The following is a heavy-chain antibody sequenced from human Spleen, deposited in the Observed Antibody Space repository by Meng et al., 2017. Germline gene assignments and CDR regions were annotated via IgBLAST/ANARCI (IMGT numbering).Heavy chain of an antibody. CDR2: INHSGST. V-gene: IGHV4-38-2*01. D-gene: IGHD5-12*01. Sequence: GSLRLSCAVSGYSITGSYNWGWIRQSPGKGLEWIGEINHSGSTNYNPSLKSRVTISVDTSKNQFSLKLSSVTAADTAVYYCARAQRGYSGYMSRYNWFDPWGQGTLVTVSS. CDR1: GYSITGSYN. CDR3: ARAQRGYSGYMSRYNWFDP. J-gene: IGHJ5*02.